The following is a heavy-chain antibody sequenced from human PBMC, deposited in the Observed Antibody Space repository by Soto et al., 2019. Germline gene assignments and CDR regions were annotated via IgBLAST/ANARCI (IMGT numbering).Heavy chain of an antibody. Sequence: TLSLTCGVYRGSFSGYYWSWIRQPPGKGLEWIGEINHNGNTNYNPSLKSRVTISVDTSKNLFYLNLTSVSAADTAVYYCARGPWDYYYYGMDVWDQGATVTVSS. CDR2: INHNGNT. J-gene: IGHJ6*02. V-gene: IGHV4-34*01. CDR3: ARGPWDYYYYGMDV. CDR1: RGSFSGYY. D-gene: IGHD7-27*01.